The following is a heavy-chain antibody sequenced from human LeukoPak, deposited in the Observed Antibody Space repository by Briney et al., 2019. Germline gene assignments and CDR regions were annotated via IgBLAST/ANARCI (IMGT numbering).Heavy chain of an antibody. Sequence: GGSLRLSCAASGFTFSSYGMSWVRQAPGKGLEWVSAISGSGGSTYYADSVKGRFTISRDNAKNTLYLQMNSLRAEDTAVYYCARDYCSGGSCYPHWYFDLWGRGTLVTVSS. V-gene: IGHV3-23*01. D-gene: IGHD2-15*01. J-gene: IGHJ2*01. CDR2: ISGSGGST. CDR1: GFTFSSYG. CDR3: ARDYCSGGSCYPHWYFDL.